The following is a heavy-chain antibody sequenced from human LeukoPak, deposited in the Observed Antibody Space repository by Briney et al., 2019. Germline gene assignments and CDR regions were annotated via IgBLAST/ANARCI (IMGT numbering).Heavy chain of an antibody. V-gene: IGHV1-46*01. CDR2: INPSGGST. CDR1: GYTFTSYY. Sequence: ASVKVSCKASGYTFTSYYMHWVRQAPGQGLEWMGIINPSGGSTSYAQRFQGRVTMTRDTSTSTVYMELSSLRSEDTAVYYCAREPGAGRTGYYYYYMDVWGKGTTVTVSS. CDR3: AREPGAGRTGYYYYYMDV. D-gene: IGHD2-15*01. J-gene: IGHJ6*03.